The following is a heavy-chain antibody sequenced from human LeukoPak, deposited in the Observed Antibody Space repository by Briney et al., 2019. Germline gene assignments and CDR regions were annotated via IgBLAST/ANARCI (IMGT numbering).Heavy chain of an antibody. CDR2: ISYDGSNK. V-gene: IGHV3-30*19. Sequence: GGSLRLSCAASGFTFSSYGMHWIRQAPGKGLEWVAVISYDGSNKYYADSVKGRFTVSRDNSKNTLYLQMNSLRAEDTAVYYCARSSSTSCCDAFDIWGQGTMVTASS. CDR1: GFTFSSYG. J-gene: IGHJ3*02. D-gene: IGHD2-2*01. CDR3: ARSSSTSCCDAFDI.